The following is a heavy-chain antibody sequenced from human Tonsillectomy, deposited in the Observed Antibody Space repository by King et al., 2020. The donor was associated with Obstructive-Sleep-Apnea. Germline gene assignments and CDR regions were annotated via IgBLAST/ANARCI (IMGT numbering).Heavy chain of an antibody. V-gene: IGHV3-23*04. CDR2: ISSSGGST. J-gene: IGHJ4*02. D-gene: IGHD6-13*01. Sequence: VQLVESGGTLVQPGGSLRLSCAASGFTFSSYAMSWVRQAPGKGLGWVSGISSSGGSTYYADSVKGRFPISRDNSKNTLYLQLNSLRAEDTAVYYCAKERQQLLDYWGQGTLVTVSS. CDR1: GFTFSSYA. CDR3: AKERQQLLDY.